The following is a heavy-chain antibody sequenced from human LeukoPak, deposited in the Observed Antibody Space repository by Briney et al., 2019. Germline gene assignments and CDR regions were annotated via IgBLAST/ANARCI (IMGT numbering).Heavy chain of an antibody. V-gene: IGHV3-15*01. D-gene: IGHD3-22*01. Sequence: GGSLRLSCAVSGFSVSNIYMSWVRQAPGKGLEWVGRIRSNSDGGTIDYAAPVKGRFALSRDDSKNTLYLQMNSLQTEDTAVYYCATDFYDTTWGQGTLVTVSS. CDR3: ATDFYDTT. CDR1: GFSVSNIY. CDR2: IRSNSDGGTI. J-gene: IGHJ5*02.